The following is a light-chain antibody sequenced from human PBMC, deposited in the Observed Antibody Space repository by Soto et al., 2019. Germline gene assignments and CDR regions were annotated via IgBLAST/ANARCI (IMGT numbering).Light chain of an antibody. CDR3: SSYAGSNTYV. CDR2: GVS. Sequence: QSVLTQPPSASGSPGHSVIISCTGTSSDVGGYNYVSWYQQHPGKAPKLMIYGVSKRPSGVPDRFSGSKSGNTASLTVSGLQAEDEADYYCSSYAGSNTYVFATGTKVTVL. V-gene: IGLV2-8*01. CDR1: SSDVGGYNY. J-gene: IGLJ1*01.